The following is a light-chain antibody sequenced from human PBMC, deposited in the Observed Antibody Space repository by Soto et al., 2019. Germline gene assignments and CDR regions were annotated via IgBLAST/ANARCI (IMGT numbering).Light chain of an antibody. J-gene: IGKJ5*01. Sequence: EIVLTQSPGTLSLSPGERATLSCRASQSVSSSYLAWYQQKPGQAPRLLIYGASSRATGIPDRFSGSGSGTDFTLTISRLEPEDFAVYYCQQYRSSPPPTCGQGTRLEIK. V-gene: IGKV3-20*01. CDR2: GAS. CDR1: QSVSSSY. CDR3: QQYRSSPPPT.